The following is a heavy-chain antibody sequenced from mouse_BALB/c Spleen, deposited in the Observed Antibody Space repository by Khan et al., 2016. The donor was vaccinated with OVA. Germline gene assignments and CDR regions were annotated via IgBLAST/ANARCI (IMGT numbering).Heavy chain of an antibody. D-gene: IGHD1-1*01. Sequence: EVQLVESGGDLVKPGGSLKLSCSASGFTFSTFAMSWVRQTPEKSLEWVATISSGGDYIYYPDSVKGRFTISRDNAKNTLYLQMSSPRSEDTVMYYCARHNYGPFAYWGQGTLVTVSA. V-gene: IGHV5-9-3*01. J-gene: IGHJ3*01. CDR1: GFTFSTFA. CDR2: ISSGGDYI. CDR3: ARHNYGPFAY.